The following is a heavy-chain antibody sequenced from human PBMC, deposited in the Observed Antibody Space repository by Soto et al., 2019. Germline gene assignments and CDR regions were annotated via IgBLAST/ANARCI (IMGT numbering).Heavy chain of an antibody. CDR2: IYYRGST. CDR3: ARHVRGYSYGYVPGHWYFEL. CDR1: GGSISSSSYY. D-gene: IGHD5-18*01. V-gene: IGHV4-39*01. J-gene: IGHJ2*01. Sequence: QLQLQESGPGLVKPSETLSLTSTVSGGSISSSSYYWGWIRQPPGKGLEWIGSIYYRGSTYYNQSLQSPVTIAVDTSKNQYSLKLSSVTAADTAVYYCARHVRGYSYGYVPGHWYFELWGRGNLVTVSS.